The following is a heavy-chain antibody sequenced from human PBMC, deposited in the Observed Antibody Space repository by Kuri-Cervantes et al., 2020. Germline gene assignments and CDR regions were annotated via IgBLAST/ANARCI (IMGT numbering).Heavy chain of an antibody. J-gene: IGHJ6*02. CDR1: GFTFSSHG. CDR2: IWYDGSNK. Sequence: GESLKISCAASGFTFSSHGMHWVRQAPGKGLEWVAVIWYDGSNKYYADSVKGRFTISRDNSKNTLFLQMNSLRAEDTAVYYCARGGMVRGVMGLSFGYRSHYYYGMDVWGQGTTVTVSS. V-gene: IGHV3-33*01. CDR3: ARGGMVRGVMGLSFGYRSHYYYGMDV. D-gene: IGHD3-10*01.